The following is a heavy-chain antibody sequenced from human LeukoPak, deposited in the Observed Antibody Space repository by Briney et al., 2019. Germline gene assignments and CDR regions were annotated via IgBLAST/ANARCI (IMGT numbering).Heavy chain of an antibody. V-gene: IGHV3-48*04. CDR1: GFTFSSYW. CDR3: AIPGARGYYDSSGPPGY. D-gene: IGHD3-22*01. J-gene: IGHJ4*02. Sequence: GGSLRLSCAASGFTFSSYWMHWVRQAPGKGLEWVSYISSSGSTIYYADSVKGRFTISRDNAKNSLYLQMNSLRAEDTAVYYCAIPGARGYYDSSGPPGYWGQGTLVTVSS. CDR2: ISSSGSTI.